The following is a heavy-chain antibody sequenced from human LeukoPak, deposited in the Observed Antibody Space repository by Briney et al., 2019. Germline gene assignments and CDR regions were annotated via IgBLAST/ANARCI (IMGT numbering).Heavy chain of an antibody. V-gene: IGHV4-59*01. CDR2: IYYSGST. Sequence: SETLSLTCSVSGGSISSYYWSWIRQPPGKGLEWIGYIYYSGSTNYNPSLKSRVTISVDTSENQLSLMLRSVTAADTAVYYCARAHSSWYMDYWGQGTLVTVSS. D-gene: IGHD6-13*01. J-gene: IGHJ4*02. CDR3: ARAHSSWYMDY. CDR1: GGSISSYY.